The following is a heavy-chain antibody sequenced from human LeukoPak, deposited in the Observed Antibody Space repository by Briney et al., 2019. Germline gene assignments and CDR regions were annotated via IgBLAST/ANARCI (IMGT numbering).Heavy chain of an antibody. J-gene: IGHJ4*02. Sequence: QPGGSLRLSCAASGFTFSSYEMNWVRQAPGKGLEWVSYISSSGSTIYYADSVKGRFTISRDNAKNSMYLQMNSLRAEDTAVYYCARVLFGRVRGVTDYWGQGTLVTVSS. CDR2: ISSSGSTI. CDR3: ARVLFGRVRGVTDY. D-gene: IGHD3-10*01. CDR1: GFTFSSYE. V-gene: IGHV3-48*03.